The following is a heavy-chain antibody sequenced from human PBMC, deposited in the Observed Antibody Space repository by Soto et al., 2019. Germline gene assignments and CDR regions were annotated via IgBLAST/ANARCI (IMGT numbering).Heavy chain of an antibody. J-gene: IGHJ1*01. V-gene: IGHV3-23*01. Sequence: VQLLESGGGLVQPGGSLRHSCATSGFSFSDYAMIWVRQAPGKGLEWVSGLYGSGGGIHYADSVKGRFTISRDNYANSIYLQMNSLRVEDTAIYYCAKDAVSRDGVWLAHDWGQGTVVTVSS. CDR3: AKDAVSRDGVWLAHD. CDR1: GFSFSDYA. D-gene: IGHD5-12*01. CDR2: LYGSGGGI.